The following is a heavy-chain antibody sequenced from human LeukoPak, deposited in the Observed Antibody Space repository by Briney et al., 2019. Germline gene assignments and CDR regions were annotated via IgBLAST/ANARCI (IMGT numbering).Heavy chain of an antibody. CDR3: ARFAQTYYYGSGSQNYFDY. V-gene: IGHV4-34*01. Sequence: SETLSLTCAVYGGSFSGHYWSWIRQPPERGLEWIGEINHSGSTNYNPSLKSRVTISVDTSKNQFSLKLSSVTAADTAVYYCARFAQTYYYGSGSQNYFDYWGQGTLVTVSS. J-gene: IGHJ4*02. D-gene: IGHD3-10*01. CDR1: GGSFSGHY. CDR2: INHSGST.